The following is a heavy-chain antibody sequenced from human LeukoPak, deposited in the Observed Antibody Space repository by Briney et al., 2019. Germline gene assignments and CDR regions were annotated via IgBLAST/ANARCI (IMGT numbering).Heavy chain of an antibody. CDR1: GFPVSSNY. CDR2: FYRGGST. D-gene: IGHD2-2*01. CDR3: ARVGVVPAAIPDGFDI. J-gene: IGHJ3*02. Sequence: GESLKISCAASGFPVSSNYRSWVRRAPGKGLEGVSVFYRGGSTYYADSVKGRFTISRDNSKNTLYLQMNSLTAEDTAVYYCARVGVVPAAIPDGFDIWGQGTMVTVSS. V-gene: IGHV3-53*01.